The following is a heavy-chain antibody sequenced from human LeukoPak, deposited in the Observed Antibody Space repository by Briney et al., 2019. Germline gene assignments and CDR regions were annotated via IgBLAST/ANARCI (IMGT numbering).Heavy chain of an antibody. D-gene: IGHD2-15*01. Sequence: GGSLRLSCAASGFTFSSYAMSWVRQAPGKGLEWVSGISWNSGSIGYADSVKGRFTISRDNAKNSLYLQMNSLRAEDTALYYCAKDISMVAALPDYWGQGTLVTVSS. V-gene: IGHV3-9*01. CDR3: AKDISMVAALPDY. CDR2: ISWNSGSI. CDR1: GFTFSSYA. J-gene: IGHJ4*02.